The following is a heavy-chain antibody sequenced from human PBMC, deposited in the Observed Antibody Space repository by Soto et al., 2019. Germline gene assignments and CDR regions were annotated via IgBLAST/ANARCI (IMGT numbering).Heavy chain of an antibody. CDR1: GFTFSSYS. J-gene: IGHJ4*02. Sequence: EVQLVESGGGLVQPGGSLRVSCAASGFTFSSYSMNWVRQAPGKGLEWVSYISSSSNTIYYADSVKGRFTISTDNANNSLYLQMNRLTDEDTAVYYCARASRGYSYGYALDYWGQGTLVTVSS. CDR3: ARASRGYSYGYALDY. D-gene: IGHD5-18*01. CDR2: ISSSSNTI. V-gene: IGHV3-48*02.